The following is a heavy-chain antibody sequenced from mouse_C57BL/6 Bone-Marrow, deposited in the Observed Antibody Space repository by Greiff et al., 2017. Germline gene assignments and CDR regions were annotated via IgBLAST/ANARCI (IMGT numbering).Heavy chain of an antibody. CDR3: ARDYSSRGVFDY. J-gene: IGHJ2*01. CDR1: GFNIKNTY. D-gene: IGHD1-1*01. Sequence: EVQRVESVAELVRPGASVKLSCTASGFNIKNTYMPWVQQSPEQGLEWIGRIDPANGNTKYAPKFQGKATITADTSSNTAYLQLSSLTSEDTAIYYCARDYSSRGVFDYWGQGTTLTVSS. V-gene: IGHV14-3*01. CDR2: IDPANGNT.